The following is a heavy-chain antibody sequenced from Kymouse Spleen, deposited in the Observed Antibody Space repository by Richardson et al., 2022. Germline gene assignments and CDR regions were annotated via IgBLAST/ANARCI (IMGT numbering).Heavy chain of an antibody. CDR3: ARLSSSRDYYGMDV. D-gene: IGHD6-6*01. J-gene: IGHJ6*02. Sequence: EVQLVESGGGLIQPGGSLRLSCAASGFTVSSNYMSWVRQAPGKGLEWVSVIYSGGSTYYADSVKGRFTISRDNSKNTLYLQMNSLRAEDTAVYYCARLSSSRDYYGMDVWGQGTTVTVSS. V-gene: IGHV3-53*01. CDR2: IYSGGST. CDR1: GFTVSSNY.